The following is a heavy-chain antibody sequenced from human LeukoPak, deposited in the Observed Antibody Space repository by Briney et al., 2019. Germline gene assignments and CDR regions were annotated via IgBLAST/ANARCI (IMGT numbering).Heavy chain of an antibody. J-gene: IGHJ4*02. D-gene: IGHD6-19*01. CDR2: IIPIFGTA. V-gene: IGHV1-69*13. CDR1: GGTFSSYA. Sequence: SVKVSCKASGGTFSSYAISWVRQAPGQGLEWMGGIIPIFGTASYAQKFRGRVTITADESTSTAYMELSSLRSEDTAVYYCAITGAYSSGWYRRYFDYWGQGTLVTVSS. CDR3: AITGAYSSGWYRRYFDY.